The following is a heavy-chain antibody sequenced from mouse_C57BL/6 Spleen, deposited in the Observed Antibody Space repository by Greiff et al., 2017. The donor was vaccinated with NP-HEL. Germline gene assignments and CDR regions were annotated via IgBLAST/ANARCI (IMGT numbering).Heavy chain of an antibody. V-gene: IGHV10-1*01. J-gene: IGHJ4*01. CDR1: GFSFNTYA. CDR3: VRHGYYAMDY. Sequence: EVKLVESGGGLVQPKGSLKLSCAASGFSFNTYAMNWVRQAPGQGLEWVARIRSKSNNYATYYADSVKDRFTISRDDSESMLYLQMNNLKTEDTAMYYCVRHGYYAMDYWGQGTSVTVSS. CDR2: IRSKSNNYAT.